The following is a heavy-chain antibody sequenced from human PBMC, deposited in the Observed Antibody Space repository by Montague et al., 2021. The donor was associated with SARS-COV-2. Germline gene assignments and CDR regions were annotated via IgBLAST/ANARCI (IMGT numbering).Heavy chain of an antibody. V-gene: IGHV4-59*12. CDR1: GGSIGSYY. J-gene: IGHJ6*02. D-gene: IGHD3-10*01. CDR2: MYYSGST. CDR3: ARDDIVLQGVTKGMDV. Sequence: SETLSLTCSVSGGSIGSYYWSWLRQPPGKGLEWIGNMYYSGSTYYNPSLKGRVTISIDTSKNQFSLKLSSVTAADTAVYYCARDDIVLQGVTKGMDVWGQGTTVTVSS.